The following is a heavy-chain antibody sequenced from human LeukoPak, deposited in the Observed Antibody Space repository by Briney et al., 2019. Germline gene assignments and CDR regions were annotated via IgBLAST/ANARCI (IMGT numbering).Heavy chain of an antibody. CDR2: IYTSGST. D-gene: IGHD4-17*01. J-gene: IGHJ6*03. V-gene: IGHV4-4*07. CDR1: GGSISSYY. Sequence: SETLSLTCTVSGGSISSYYLSWIRQPAGKGLEWIGRIYTSGSTNYNPSLKSRVTMSVDTSKNQFSLKLSSVTAADTAVYYCARWHYGDPPYYYYYMDVWGKGTTVTVSS. CDR3: ARWHYGDPPYYYYYMDV.